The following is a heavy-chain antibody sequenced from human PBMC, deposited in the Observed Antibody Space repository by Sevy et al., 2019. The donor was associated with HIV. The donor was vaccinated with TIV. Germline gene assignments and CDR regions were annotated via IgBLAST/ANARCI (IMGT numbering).Heavy chain of an antibody. D-gene: IGHD5-18*01. CDR1: GFTFSSYA. Sequence: GGSLRLSCAASGFTFSSYAMSWVRQAPGKGLEWVSAISGSGGSTYYAYSVKGRFTISRDNSKNTLYLQMNGLRAEDTAVYYCAKVGLRGYSYGYPPNFDYWGQGTLVTVSS. CDR3: AKVGLRGYSYGYPPNFDY. V-gene: IGHV3-23*01. CDR2: ISGSGGST. J-gene: IGHJ4*02.